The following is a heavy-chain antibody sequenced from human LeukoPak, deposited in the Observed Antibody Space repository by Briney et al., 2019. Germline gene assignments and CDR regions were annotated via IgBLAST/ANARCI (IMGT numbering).Heavy chain of an antibody. Sequence: ASVKVSCKASGYTFITYTIHWVRQAPGQRLEWMGWINAGNGNTKYSQKFQGRVTITRDTSASTTYMELSSLRSEDTAVYYCARGMSDSSGYTSFDYWGQGTLVTVSS. CDR3: ARGMSDSSGYTSFDY. CDR1: GYTFITYT. CDR2: INAGNGNT. V-gene: IGHV1-3*01. D-gene: IGHD3-22*01. J-gene: IGHJ4*02.